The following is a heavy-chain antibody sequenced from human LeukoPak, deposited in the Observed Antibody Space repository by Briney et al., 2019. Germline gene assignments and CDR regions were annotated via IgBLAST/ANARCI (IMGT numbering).Heavy chain of an antibody. CDR1: GENFSIYF. CDR2: INHGGST. CDR3: ARGSTVVTPNLDY. D-gene: IGHD4-23*01. V-gene: IGHV4-34*01. Sequence: SETLSLTCAVYGENFSIYFYSWIRQPPGKGLEWIGEINHGGSTSYNPSLKSRVTISVDTSKNQFSLKLSSVTAADTAVYYCARGSTVVTPNLDYWGQGTLVTVSS. J-gene: IGHJ4*02.